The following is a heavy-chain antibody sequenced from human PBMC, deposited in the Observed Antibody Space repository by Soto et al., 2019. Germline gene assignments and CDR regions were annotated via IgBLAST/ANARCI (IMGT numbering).Heavy chain of an antibody. CDR1: GFSFSSYG. V-gene: IGHV3-30*18. CDR2: ISNDGNRK. CDR3: AKDRRQLSALDM. Sequence: GGSLRLSCAAYGFSFSSYGMHWVRQAPGRGLEWVTVISNDGNRKYYGESVKGRFSVSRDNDKDTLYLQMNGLRPEDTGVYYCAKDRRQLSALDMWGQGTTVTVS. J-gene: IGHJ3*02. D-gene: IGHD6-6*01.